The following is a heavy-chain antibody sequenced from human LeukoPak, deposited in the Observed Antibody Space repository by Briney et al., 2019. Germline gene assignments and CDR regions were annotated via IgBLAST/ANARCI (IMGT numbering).Heavy chain of an antibody. V-gene: IGHV3-23*01. D-gene: IGHD6-19*01. J-gene: IGHJ3*01. CDR1: GFTFTTYA. Sequence: GGSLRLSCAASGFTFTTYAINWVRQAPGKGLEWFSGISGDGDKAYYADSVKGRFTISRDNSKNTVSLQMSSLRAEDTALYYCAKDLALAGTGGGFDVWGRGTRVAVSS. CDR2: ISGDGDKA. CDR3: AKDLALAGTGGGFDV.